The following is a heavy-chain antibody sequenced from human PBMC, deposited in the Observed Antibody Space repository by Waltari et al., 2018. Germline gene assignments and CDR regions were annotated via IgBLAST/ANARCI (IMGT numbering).Heavy chain of an antibody. CDR2: IYSGGST. CDR1: GFTVSSNS. CDR3: ASSGSGWYGGAFDY. D-gene: IGHD6-19*01. Sequence: EVQLVESGGGLVQPGGSLRLSCAASGFTVSSNSMGGVRRAPGKGLEWVSVIYSGGSTYYADSVKGRFTISRDNSKNTLYLQMNSLRAEDTAVYYCASSGSGWYGGAFDYWGQGTLVTVSS. J-gene: IGHJ4*02. V-gene: IGHV3-66*02.